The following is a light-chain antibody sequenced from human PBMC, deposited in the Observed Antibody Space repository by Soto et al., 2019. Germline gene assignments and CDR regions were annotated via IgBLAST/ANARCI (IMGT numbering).Light chain of an antibody. Sequence: DMQMNQSPSSVSASVGDRVTITCRASQGISGWLAWYQQKPGKAPKLLIYAASTLQSGFQSRFSGSRSGTDFTHTIGILQPEDFATYSCQQASSFLFTFGPGTKVDIK. CDR1: QGISGW. CDR2: AAS. V-gene: IGKV1-12*02. J-gene: IGKJ3*01. CDR3: QQASSFLFT.